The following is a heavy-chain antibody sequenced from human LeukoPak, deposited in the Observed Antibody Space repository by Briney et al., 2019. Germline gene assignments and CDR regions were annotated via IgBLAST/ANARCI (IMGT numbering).Heavy chain of an antibody. D-gene: IGHD3-16*02. CDR3: ARGSMITFGGVIAPLRY. V-gene: IGHV1-18*04. CDR2: ISAYNGNT. Sequence: ASVKVSCKASGYTFTGYYMHWVRQAPGQGLEWMGWISAYNGNTNYAQKLQGRVTMTTDTSTSTAYMELSRLRSDDTAVYYCARGSMITFGGVIAPLRYWGQGTLVTVSS. CDR1: GYTFTGYY. J-gene: IGHJ4*02.